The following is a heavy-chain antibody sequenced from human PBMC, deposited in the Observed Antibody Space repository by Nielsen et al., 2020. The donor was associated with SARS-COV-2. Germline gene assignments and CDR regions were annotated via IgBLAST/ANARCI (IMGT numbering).Heavy chain of an antibody. D-gene: IGHD6-13*01. Sequence: SVKVSCKASGFTFTSSAVQWVRQARGQRLEWIGWIVVGSGNTNYAQKFQERVTITRDMSTSTAYMELSSLRSEDTAVYYCARGGRAAAVPYYYGMDVWGQGTTVTVSS. V-gene: IGHV1-58*01. CDR3: ARGGRAAAVPYYYGMDV. CDR1: GFTFTSSA. J-gene: IGHJ6*02. CDR2: IVVGSGNT.